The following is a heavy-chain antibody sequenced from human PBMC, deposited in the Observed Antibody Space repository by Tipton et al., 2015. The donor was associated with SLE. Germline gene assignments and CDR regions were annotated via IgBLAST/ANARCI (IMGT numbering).Heavy chain of an antibody. J-gene: IGHJ6*02. V-gene: IGHV3-21*01. Sequence: GSLRLSCAASGFTFSSYSMNWVRQAPGKGLEWVSSISSSSSYIYYADSVKGRFTISRDNAKNSLYLQMNSLRAEDTAVYYCARGSSRYYYYYYGMDVWGQGTTVTVSS. CDR2: ISSSSSYI. D-gene: IGHD6-13*01. CDR3: ARGSSRYYYYYYGMDV. CDR1: GFTFSSYS.